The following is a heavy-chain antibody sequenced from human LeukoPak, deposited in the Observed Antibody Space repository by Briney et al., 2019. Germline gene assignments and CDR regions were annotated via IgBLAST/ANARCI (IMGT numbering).Heavy chain of an antibody. V-gene: IGHV4-59*01. J-gene: IGHJ3*02. CDR1: GDSISRYY. CDR2: TYNRGSNT. Sequence: PSETLSLTCTVSGDSISRYYWSWIRQPPGKGLEWIGYTYNRGSNTKYNLSLKSRVTLSVEMSKNQFSLKLRSVTAADTAVYFCARDRPGIAVAGDAFDIWGRGTMVTVSS. D-gene: IGHD6-19*01. CDR3: ARDRPGIAVAGDAFDI.